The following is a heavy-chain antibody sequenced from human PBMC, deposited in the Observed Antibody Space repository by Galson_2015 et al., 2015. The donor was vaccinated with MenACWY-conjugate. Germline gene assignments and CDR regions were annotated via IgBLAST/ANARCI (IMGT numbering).Heavy chain of an antibody. J-gene: IGHJ6*02. D-gene: IGHD3-10*01. CDR1: EVTLNVYT. Sequence: SVKVSCKASEVTLNVYTISWARQAPGEGLEWVGRIIPILGMTNYGQRFQGRVTMTADKSTSTAYMELSSLRSEDTAVYYCARDMGSVGDVWGQGTTVIVS. CDR3: ARDMGSVGDV. V-gene: IGHV1-69*04. CDR2: IIPILGMT.